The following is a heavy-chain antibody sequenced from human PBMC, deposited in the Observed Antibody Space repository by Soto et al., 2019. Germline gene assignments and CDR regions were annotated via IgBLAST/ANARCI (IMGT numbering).Heavy chain of an antibody. Sequence: PGGSLRRSCAASGFTFSDHWMIWIRQAPGKGLEWISYITNIDNTEKYADSVRGRFAVSRDNAKKSLYLQMNSLRADDTAVYYCVRRGADHSLNFWGQGTLVTVSS. CDR1: GFTFSDHW. V-gene: IGHV3-11*01. J-gene: IGHJ4*02. CDR3: VRRGADHSLNF. CDR2: ITNIDNTE.